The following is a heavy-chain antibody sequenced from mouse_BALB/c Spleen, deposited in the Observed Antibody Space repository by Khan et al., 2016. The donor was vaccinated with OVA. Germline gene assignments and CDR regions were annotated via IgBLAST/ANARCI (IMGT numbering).Heavy chain of an antibody. V-gene: IGHV1S56*01. CDR2: IYPGDDST. Sequence: VQLVESGPELVKPGALVKISCKASGYTFTSYDINWVMQRPGQGLEWIGWIYPGDDSTKYNEKFKDKATLTADKSSSTAYMQLSSLTSDHSAVYFCAREGLRGVARDYWGQGTSVTVSS. J-gene: IGHJ4*01. CDR3: AREGLRGVARDY. CDR1: GYTFTSYD. D-gene: IGHD2-4*01.